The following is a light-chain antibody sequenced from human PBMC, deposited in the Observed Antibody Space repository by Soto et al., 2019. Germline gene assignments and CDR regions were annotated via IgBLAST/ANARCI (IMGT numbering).Light chain of an antibody. CDR3: QLYYKWPSM. CDR1: QSVVSD. V-gene: IGKV3-15*01. CDR2: GAS. J-gene: IGKJ1*01. Sequence: EIIMTQPPATLSVSPVERCTLSCRASQSVVSDLSCYQQKPGQAPRLLIYGASTRPTGIPARFSGSGSGTEFTLTISSLQSEDVAVYCCQLYYKWPSMFGQRTMV.